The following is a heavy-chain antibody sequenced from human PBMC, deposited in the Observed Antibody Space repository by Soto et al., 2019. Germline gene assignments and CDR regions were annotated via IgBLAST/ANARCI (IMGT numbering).Heavy chain of an antibody. CDR3: PNGGGFGDLLALYGMDV. J-gene: IGHJ6*02. Sequence: EVQLVESGGGLVQPGRSLRLSCAVSGITFDAYAMHWVRQGPGKGLEWVAGVSWNGDIIGYVDSVRGRFTISRDNAKRSLYLEMNSLRIEDTALYYCPNGGGFGDLLALYGMDVWGQGTTVTVSS. D-gene: IGHD3-10*01. CDR1: GITFDAYA. CDR2: VSWNGDII. V-gene: IGHV3-9*01.